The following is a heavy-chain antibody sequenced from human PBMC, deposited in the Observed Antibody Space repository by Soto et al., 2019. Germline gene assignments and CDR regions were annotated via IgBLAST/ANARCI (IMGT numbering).Heavy chain of an antibody. CDR3: AKGDGSGSYYPHFDY. CDR2: IKQDGSST. CDR1: GFTFSSYW. V-gene: IGHV3-7*01. D-gene: IGHD3-10*01. J-gene: IGHJ4*02. Sequence: PGGSLRLSCSASGFTFSSYWMSWVRQAPGKGLEWVANIKQDGSSTSYADSVKGRFTISRDNAKNTLYLQMNSLRAEDTAVYYCAKGDGSGSYYPHFDYWGQGTLVTVSS.